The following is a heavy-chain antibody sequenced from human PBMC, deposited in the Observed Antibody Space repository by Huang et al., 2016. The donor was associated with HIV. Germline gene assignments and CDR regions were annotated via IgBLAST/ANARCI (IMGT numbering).Heavy chain of an antibody. CDR2: MNSKSGKT. V-gene: IGHV1-8*02. CDR1: GYTFTNYD. CDR3: ARGVRLYKNKDVPPNTSWGYYHYYMDA. D-gene: IGHD3-3*01. Sequence: QVQLLQSGAEVKKPGASVKISCKTSGYTFTNYDINWVRQATGQGVEGMGGMNSKSGKTGFAQKFQDRVSMTRTTSITSAYMELSDLRSDDTAVYYCARGVRLYKNKDVPPNTSWGYYHYYMDAWGKGTAVTVS. J-gene: IGHJ6*03.